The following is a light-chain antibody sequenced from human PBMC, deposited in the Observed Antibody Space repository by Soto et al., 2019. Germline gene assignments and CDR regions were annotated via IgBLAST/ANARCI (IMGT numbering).Light chain of an antibody. Sequence: DIQLTQSPSFLSASVGDRVTITCRASQAISSYLAWYQQRPGKAPKLLIYVATTLQSGVPSRFSSSGSGTEFMLTVSSLQPDDFATYYCQQLYSHPLTFGGGTRVEIK. J-gene: IGKJ4*01. CDR1: QAISSY. CDR3: QQLYSHPLT. CDR2: VAT. V-gene: IGKV1-9*01.